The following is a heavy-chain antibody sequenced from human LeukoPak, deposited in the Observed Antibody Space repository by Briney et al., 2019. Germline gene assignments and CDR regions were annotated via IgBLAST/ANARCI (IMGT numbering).Heavy chain of an antibody. Sequence: GGSLRLSCAASGFTFCNARMSWVPQAPGKGLEWVGRIKSKTNVGTTDYAAPVKGRFNISRDDSNNTLYLQMDSLKTEDTAVYYCTTDVRYCSSTSCHRFYYWGQGTLVTVSS. J-gene: IGHJ4*02. D-gene: IGHD2-2*01. V-gene: IGHV3-15*01. CDR3: TTDVRYCSSTSCHRFYY. CDR2: IKSKTNVGTT. CDR1: GFTFCNAR.